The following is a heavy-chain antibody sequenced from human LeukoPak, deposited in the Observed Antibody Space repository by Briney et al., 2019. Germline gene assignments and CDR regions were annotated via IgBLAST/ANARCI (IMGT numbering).Heavy chain of an antibody. CDR1: GFTVSSNY. Sequence: GGSLRLSCAASGFTVSSNYMSWVRQAPGKGLEWVSVIYNSGSTYYADSVKGRFTISRDNSKNTLYLQMNSLRAKDTAVYYCARESYGDYWGQGTLVTVSS. CDR3: ARESYGDY. J-gene: IGHJ4*02. V-gene: IGHV3-53*01. D-gene: IGHD1-26*01. CDR2: IYNSGST.